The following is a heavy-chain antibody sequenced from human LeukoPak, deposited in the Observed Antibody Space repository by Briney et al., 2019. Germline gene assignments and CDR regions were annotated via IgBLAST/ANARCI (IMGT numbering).Heavy chain of an antibody. D-gene: IGHD3-10*01. CDR3: ARDPHNSGSGRYFDL. Sequence: GGSLRLSCAASGFTVRTNYMSWVRQAPGKGLEWVSVVYSGGTISYADSVKGRFTISRDNSKNTLYLQKNSLRAEDTAVYYCARDPHNSGSGRYFDLWGRGTLVTVSS. CDR1: GFTVRTNY. V-gene: IGHV3-66*01. J-gene: IGHJ2*01. CDR2: VYSGGTI.